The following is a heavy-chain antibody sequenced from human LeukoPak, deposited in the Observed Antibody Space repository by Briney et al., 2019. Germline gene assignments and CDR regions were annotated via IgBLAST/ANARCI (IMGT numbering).Heavy chain of an antibody. CDR1: GFTFSSYS. D-gene: IGHD2-2*02. CDR3: ARGSGSGYQLLYVFDY. J-gene: IGHJ4*02. Sequence: PGGSLRLSCAASGFTFSSYSMNWVRQAPGKGLEWVSYIGSSSSTIYYADSVKGRFTISRDNAKNSLYLQMNSLRAEDTAVYYCARGSGSGYQLLYVFDYWGQGTLVTVSS. CDR2: IGSSSSTI. V-gene: IGHV3-48*04.